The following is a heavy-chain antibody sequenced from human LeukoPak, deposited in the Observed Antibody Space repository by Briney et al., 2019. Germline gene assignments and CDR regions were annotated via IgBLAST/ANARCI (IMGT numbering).Heavy chain of an antibody. Sequence: GASVKVSCKASGGTFSSYAISWVRQAPGQGLEWMGRIIPILGIANYAQKFQGRVTITADKSTSTAYMELSRLRSDDTAVYYCARDLMGNYYDSSGYYPDDAFDIWGQGTMVTVSS. D-gene: IGHD3-22*01. V-gene: IGHV1-69*04. CDR2: IIPILGIA. CDR1: GGTFSSYA. CDR3: ARDLMGNYYDSSGYYPDDAFDI. J-gene: IGHJ3*02.